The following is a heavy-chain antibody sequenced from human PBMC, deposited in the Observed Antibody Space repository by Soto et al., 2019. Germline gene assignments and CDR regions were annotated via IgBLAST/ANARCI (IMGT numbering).Heavy chain of an antibody. CDR3: ARGGSIYWYFDL. D-gene: IGHD1-26*01. Sequence: ASLKVSCKTSGSTFTSYAMHWVRQAPGQRLEWMGWINAGNGNTKYSQKFQGRVTITRDTSASTAYMELSSLRSEDTAVYYCARGGSIYWYFDLWGRGTLVT. CDR2: INAGNGNT. CDR1: GSTFTSYA. J-gene: IGHJ2*01. V-gene: IGHV1-3*01.